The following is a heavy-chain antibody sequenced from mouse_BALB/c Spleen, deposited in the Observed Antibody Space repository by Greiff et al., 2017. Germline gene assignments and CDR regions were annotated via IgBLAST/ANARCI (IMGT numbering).Heavy chain of an antibody. CDR3: ARWGRYDPFDY. CDR2: INPYNDGT. V-gene: IGHV1-14*01. D-gene: IGHD2-14*01. J-gene: IGHJ2*01. CDR1: GYTFTSYV. Sequence: VQLKESGPELVKPGASVKMSCKASGYTFTSYVMHWVKQKPGQGLEWIGYINPYNDGTKYNEKFKGKATLTSDKSSSTAYMELSSLTSEDSAVYYCARWGRYDPFDYWGQGTTLTVSS.